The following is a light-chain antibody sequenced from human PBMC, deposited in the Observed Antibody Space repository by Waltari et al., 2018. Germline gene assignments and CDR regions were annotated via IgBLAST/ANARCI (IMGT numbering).Light chain of an antibody. CDR2: DVS. Sequence: QSALTQPASVSGSPGQSITISCTGTRNDIVAYNYVSWYQQHPGKAPKLMIFDVSGRPSGVSDRFSGSKSDNTASLTISGRQGVDEADYYCSAAAGGNVVLFGGGTKVTVL. CDR1: RNDIVAYNY. CDR3: SAAAGGNVVL. V-gene: IGLV2-14*03. J-gene: IGLJ3*02.